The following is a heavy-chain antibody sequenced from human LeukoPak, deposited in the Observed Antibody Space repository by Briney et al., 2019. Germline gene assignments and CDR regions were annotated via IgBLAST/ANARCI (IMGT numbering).Heavy chain of an antibody. CDR1: GFTFSSYG. V-gene: IGHV3-30*03. CDR2: ISYDGSNK. CDR3: ARVGGGDGSGWSTTDY. D-gene: IGHD6-19*01. J-gene: IGHJ4*02. Sequence: GRSLRLSCAASGFTFSSYGMHWVRQAPGKGLEWVAVISYDGSNKYYADSVKGRFTISRDNAKNSLYLQMNSLRVEDTAMYHCARVGGGDGSGWSTTDYWGQGTLVTISS.